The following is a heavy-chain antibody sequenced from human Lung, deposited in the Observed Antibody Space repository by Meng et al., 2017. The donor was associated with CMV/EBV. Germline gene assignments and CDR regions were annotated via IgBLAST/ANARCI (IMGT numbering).Heavy chain of an antibody. CDR1: GGSISSYT. CDR2: IYYSGST. CDR3: AREEGIGGFDP. J-gene: IGHJ5*02. D-gene: IGHD3-10*01. V-gene: IGHV4-59*01. Sequence: QGQMKQEADGWVKRSHTRVLTWTVSGGSISSYTWRWIRQPPGKGLEWIGYIYYSGSTNYNPSLKSRVTISVDTSKNQFSLKLSSVTAADTAVYYCAREEGIGGFDPWGQGTLVTVSS.